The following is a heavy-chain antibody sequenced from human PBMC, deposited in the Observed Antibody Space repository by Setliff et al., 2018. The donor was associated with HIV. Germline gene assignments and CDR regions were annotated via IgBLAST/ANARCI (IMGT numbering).Heavy chain of an antibody. Sequence: GGSLRLSCAASGFTFSSYSMNWVRQAPGKGLEWVSCISSSSRYIYYADSVKGRFTISRDNAKNSLYLQMSSLRAEDTAVYYCAREMAATARPDDPYFQHWGQGTLVTVSS. J-gene: IGHJ1*01. V-gene: IGHV3-21*01. D-gene: IGHD6-13*01. CDR3: AREMAATARPDDPYFQH. CDR2: ISSSSRYI. CDR1: GFTFSSYS.